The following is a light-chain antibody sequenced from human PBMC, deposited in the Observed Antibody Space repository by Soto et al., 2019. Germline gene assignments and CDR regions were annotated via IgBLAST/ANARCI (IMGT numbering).Light chain of an antibody. CDR1: NIGSKS. Sequence: SYELTQPPSVSVAPGKTATITCGGDNIGSKSVHWYQQKPGQAPVLVIYYDSDRPSGIPERFSGANSGNTATLTISRVEAGDEADYYCHVWDTSSVHWVFGGGTKLTVL. CDR2: YDS. J-gene: IGLJ3*02. CDR3: HVWDTSSVHWV. V-gene: IGLV3-21*04.